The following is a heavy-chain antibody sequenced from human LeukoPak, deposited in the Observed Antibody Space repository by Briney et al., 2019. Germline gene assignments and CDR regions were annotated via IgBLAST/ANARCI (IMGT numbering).Heavy chain of an antibody. Sequence: SQTLSLTCTVSGGSISSGGYYWSWIRQPPGKGLEWIGYIYHSGSTYYNPSLKSRVTISVDRSKNQFSLKLSSVTAADTAVCYCARARTGYDFWSGYPETRYYFDYWGQGTLVTVSS. CDR3: ARARTGYDFWSGYPETRYYFDY. CDR1: GGSISSGGYY. J-gene: IGHJ4*02. CDR2: IYHSGST. V-gene: IGHV4-30-2*01. D-gene: IGHD3-3*01.